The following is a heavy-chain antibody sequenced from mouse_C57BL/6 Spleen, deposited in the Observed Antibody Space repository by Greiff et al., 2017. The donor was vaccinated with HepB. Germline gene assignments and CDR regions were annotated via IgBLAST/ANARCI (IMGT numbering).Heavy chain of an antibody. D-gene: IGHD4-1*01. CDR2: IYPGDGDT. CDR1: GYAFSSYW. CDR3: ARFEGGTFFDY. Sequence: LQESGAELVKPGASVKISCKASGYAFSSYWMNWVKQRPGKGLEWIGQIYPGDGDTNYNGKFKGKATLTADKSSSTAYMQLSSLTSEDSAVYFCARFEGGTFFDYWGQGTTLTVSS. V-gene: IGHV1-80*01. J-gene: IGHJ2*01.